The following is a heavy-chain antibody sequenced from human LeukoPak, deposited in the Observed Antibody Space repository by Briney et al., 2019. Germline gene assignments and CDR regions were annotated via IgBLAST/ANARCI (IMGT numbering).Heavy chain of an antibody. V-gene: IGHV3-7*01. D-gene: IGHD6-13*01. CDR1: GFTFSTYW. Sequence: GGSLSLSCAAPGFTFSTYWMSWVRQAQGKGLKWVANIKQDGSKKYYIGSVKGRFTISRDNANNSLYLQMNSLRAEDTAMYYCARDSAGNDYWGQGTLVTVSS. J-gene: IGHJ4*02. CDR2: IKQDGSKK. CDR3: ARDSAGNDY.